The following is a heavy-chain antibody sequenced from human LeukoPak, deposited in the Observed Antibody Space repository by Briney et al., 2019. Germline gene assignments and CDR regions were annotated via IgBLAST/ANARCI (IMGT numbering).Heavy chain of an antibody. CDR1: GFTFNSYT. D-gene: IGHD3/OR15-3a*01. Sequence: GGSLRLSCAASGFTFNSYTMNWIRQAPGKGLEWISHISAISSYTGYADSVKGRFTISRDNAQNSVHLQMNILRREDTAIYYRVRDQDYAFDFWGQGTVVTVSS. CDR2: ISAISSYT. CDR3: VRDQDYAFDF. V-gene: IGHV3-21*05. J-gene: IGHJ3*01.